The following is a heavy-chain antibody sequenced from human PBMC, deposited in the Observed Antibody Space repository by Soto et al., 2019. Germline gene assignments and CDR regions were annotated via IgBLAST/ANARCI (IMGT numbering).Heavy chain of an antibody. J-gene: IGHJ6*02. CDR2: ISYDGNIK. Sequence: QVQLVESWGGVVQPGRSLRLSCVASGFTFSTYAMHWVRQAPGKGLEWVAVISYDGNIKYYVDSVKGRFTISRDNSQNTVFLQMNSLRGEDTAVYYCARTSMVQYYYGMDVWGQGTTVTVSS. CDR3: ARTSMVQYYYGMDV. CDR1: GFTFSTYA. V-gene: IGHV3-30-3*01. D-gene: IGHD5-18*01.